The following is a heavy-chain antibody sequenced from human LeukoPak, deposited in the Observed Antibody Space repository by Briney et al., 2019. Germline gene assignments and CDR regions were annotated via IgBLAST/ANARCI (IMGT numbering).Heavy chain of an antibody. D-gene: IGHD3-22*01. CDR1: GFTFSSYA. J-gene: IGHJ3*02. V-gene: IGHV3-23*01. Sequence: PGGSLRLSCAASGFTFSSYAMSWVRQAPGKGLEWVSAISGSGGSTCYADSVKGRFTISRDNSKNTLYLQMNSLRAEDTAVYYCAAPAGDSSGQGAFDIWGQGTMVAVSS. CDR2: ISGSGGST. CDR3: AAPAGDSSGQGAFDI.